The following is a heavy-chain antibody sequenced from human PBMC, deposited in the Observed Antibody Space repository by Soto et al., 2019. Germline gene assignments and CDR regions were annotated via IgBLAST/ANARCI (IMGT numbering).Heavy chain of an antibody. CDR3: AKDSGYDLYYYYGMNV. CDR2: ISGSGGST. J-gene: IGHJ6*02. V-gene: IGHV3-23*01. CDR1: GFTFSSYA. Sequence: GGSLRLSCAASGFTFSSYAMSWVRQAPGKGLEWVSDISGSGGSTYYADSVKGRFTISRDTSKNTLYLQMNSLRSRDTVLYFCAKDSGYDLYYYYGMNVWGQGTTFTVSS. D-gene: IGHD5-12*01.